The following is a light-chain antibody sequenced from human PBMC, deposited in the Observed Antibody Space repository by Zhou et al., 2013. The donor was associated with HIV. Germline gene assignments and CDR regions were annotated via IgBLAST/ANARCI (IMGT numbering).Light chain of an antibody. CDR1: QGFSIDY. CDR2: AAS. J-gene: IGKJ2*01. CDR3: QQFNNFPLLYT. Sequence: DIQLTQSPSFVSASVGDTVAITCRASQGFSIDYLAWYQQKPGSAPRLLIYAASILESGVPSRFSGSVSGTDFTLTISSLQPEDFATYYCQQFNNFPLLYTFGPGDRXWRS. V-gene: IGKV1-9*01.